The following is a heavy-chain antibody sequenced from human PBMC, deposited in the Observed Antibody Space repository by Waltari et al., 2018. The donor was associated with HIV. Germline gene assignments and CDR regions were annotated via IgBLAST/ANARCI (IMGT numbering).Heavy chain of an antibody. CDR2: INPNSCGT. CDR3: ARLVGATGGHFDY. CDR1: GYTFTGYY. Sequence: QVQLVQSGAEVKKPGASVKVSCKASGYTFTGYYMHWVRQAPGQGLEWMGWINPNSCGTNYAQKFQGRVTMTRDTSISTAYMELSRLRSDDTAVYYCARLVGATGGHFDYWGQGTLVTVSS. V-gene: IGHV1-2*02. D-gene: IGHD1-26*01. J-gene: IGHJ4*02.